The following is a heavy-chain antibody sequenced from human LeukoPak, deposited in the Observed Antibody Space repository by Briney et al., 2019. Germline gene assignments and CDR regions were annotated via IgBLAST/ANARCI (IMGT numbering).Heavy chain of an antibody. V-gene: IGHV1-18*01. CDR3: ARDLDIAVGWDRLFDY. D-gene: IGHD6-19*01. CDR1: GYTFTSYG. Sequence: ASVKVSCKSSGYTFTSYGICWVRQAPGQGLEWMGWISAYNGNTNYAQKLQGRVTMTTDTSTSTAYMELRSLRSDDTAVYYCARDLDIAVGWDRLFDYWGQGTRVTVSS. J-gene: IGHJ4*02. CDR2: ISAYNGNT.